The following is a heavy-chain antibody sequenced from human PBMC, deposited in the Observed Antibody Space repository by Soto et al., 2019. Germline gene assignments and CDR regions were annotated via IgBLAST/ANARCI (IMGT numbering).Heavy chain of an antibody. CDR2: IYFSGST. Sequence: SETLSLTCTVSGGSISNYYWSWIRQPPGKGLEWIGYIYFSGSTNYNPSLKSRVTLSVDTSKNQFSLKLSSVTAADTAVYYCARRYRGAVDYWGQGTLVTVSS. J-gene: IGHJ4*02. D-gene: IGHD4-4*01. V-gene: IGHV4-59*08. CDR3: ARRYRGAVDY. CDR1: GGSISNYY.